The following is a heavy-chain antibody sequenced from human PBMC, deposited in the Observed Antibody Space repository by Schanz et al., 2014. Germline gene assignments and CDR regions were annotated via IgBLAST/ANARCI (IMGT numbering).Heavy chain of an antibody. CDR1: GFNFNTYA. D-gene: IGHD5-12*01. Sequence: EVQLVESGGGVVRPGGSLRLACAASGFNFNTYAMSWVRQAPGKGLEWVSGLTEGGGGTYYTDAVKGRFTISRDSSKNTLYLQMNSLRAEDTAVYFCARDGGRDGYNLAFDVWGQGTLVTVPS. CDR3: ARDGGRDGYNLAFDV. CDR2: LTEGGGGT. J-gene: IGHJ3*01. V-gene: IGHV3-23*04.